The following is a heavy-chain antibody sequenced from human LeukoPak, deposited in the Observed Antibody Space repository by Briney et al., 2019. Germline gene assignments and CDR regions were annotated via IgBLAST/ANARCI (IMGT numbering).Heavy chain of an antibody. CDR1: GYSISSGYY. CDR2: IYHSGST. J-gene: IGHJ4*02. Sequence: SETLSLTCAVSGYSISSGYYWGCIRQPPGKGLEWIGSIYHSGSTYYNPSLKSRVTISVDTSKNQFSLKLSPVTAADTAVYYCARTSAFDFGVVIIFGGYYFDYWGQGTLVTVSS. V-gene: IGHV4-38-2*01. D-gene: IGHD3-3*01. CDR3: ARTSAFDFGVVIIFGGYYFDY.